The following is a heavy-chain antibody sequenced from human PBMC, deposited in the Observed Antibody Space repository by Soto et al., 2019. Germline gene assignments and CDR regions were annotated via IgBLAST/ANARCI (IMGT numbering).Heavy chain of an antibody. J-gene: IGHJ4*02. Sequence: SETLSLTCAVYGGSFSGYYWSWIRQPPGKGLEWIGEINHSGSTNYNPSLKSRVTISVDTSKNQFSLKLSSVTAADTAVYYCARNSPHYYDFWSGYYSYHYFDYWGQGTLVTVSS. D-gene: IGHD3-3*01. CDR2: INHSGST. CDR3: ARNSPHYYDFWSGYYSYHYFDY. CDR1: GGSFSGYY. V-gene: IGHV4-34*01.